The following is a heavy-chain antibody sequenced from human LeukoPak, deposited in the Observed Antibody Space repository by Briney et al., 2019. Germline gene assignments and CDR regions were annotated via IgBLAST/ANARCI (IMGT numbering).Heavy chain of an antibody. Sequence: GGSLRLSCAASGFTFDDYAMRWVRQAPGKGLEWVPVISGNSGRIGYADSVKGRFTISRDNAKNSLYLQINSLRAEDTALYYCAKEFREGAATTYYYYYYMDVWGKRTTVTVSS. D-gene: IGHD3-10*01. V-gene: IGHV3-9*01. CDR3: AKEFREGAATTYYYYYYMDV. J-gene: IGHJ6*03. CDR2: ISGNSGRI. CDR1: GFTFDDYA.